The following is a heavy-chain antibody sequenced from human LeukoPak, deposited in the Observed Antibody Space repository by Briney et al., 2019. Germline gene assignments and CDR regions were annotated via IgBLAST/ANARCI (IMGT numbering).Heavy chain of an antibody. D-gene: IGHD6-13*01. CDR2: ISYDGSNK. CDR3: ARVHSSSWYCCSDY. V-gene: IGHV3-30-3*01. Sequence: PGKSLRLSCAASGFIFSNYAMHWVRQAPGKGLEWVALISYDGSNKYYADSVKGRFTISRDNSKNTLYLQMNSLRPEDTAVYFCARVHSSSWYCCSDYWGQGTLVTVSS. CDR1: GFIFSNYA. J-gene: IGHJ4*02.